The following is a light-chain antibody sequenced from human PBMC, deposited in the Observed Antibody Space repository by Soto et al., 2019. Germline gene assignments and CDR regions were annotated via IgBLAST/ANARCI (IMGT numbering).Light chain of an antibody. CDR2: GAS. J-gene: IGKJ1*01. CDR3: QQYGSSFT. CDR1: QSVSNNY. V-gene: IGKV3-20*01. Sequence: EIVLTQSPGTLSLSPGERATLSCGASQSVSNNYLAWYQQKPGQPPRLLIYGASNKATGIPDSFSGSGSGTDFPLTIRRLEAEFFAVYYCQQYGSSFTFGQGTRVDIK.